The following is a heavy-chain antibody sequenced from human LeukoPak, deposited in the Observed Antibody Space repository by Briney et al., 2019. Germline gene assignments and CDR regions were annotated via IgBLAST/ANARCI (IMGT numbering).Heavy chain of an antibody. V-gene: IGHV5-51*01. D-gene: IGHD3-22*01. CDR3: ARGGGGDSGGFHRGDY. Sequence: GESLKISCKGSGYSFPNYWIAWVRQMPGKGLEWMGIIHPGDSDTIYNPSFQGQVTISADKSIKTAYLQWSSLKASDTAMYYCARGGGGDSGGFHRGDYWGQGTLVTVSS. J-gene: IGHJ4*02. CDR1: GYSFPNYW. CDR2: IHPGDSDT.